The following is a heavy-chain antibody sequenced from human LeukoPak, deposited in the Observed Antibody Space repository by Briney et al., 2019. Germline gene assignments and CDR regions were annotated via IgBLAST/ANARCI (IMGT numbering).Heavy chain of an antibody. CDR2: ISGSGGST. D-gene: IGHD5-18*01. CDR3: AKTLNSYGYGRFDY. J-gene: IGHJ4*02. Sequence: GGSLRLSCAASEFTFTSYWMSWVRQAPGKGLEWVSAISGSGGSTYYADSVKGRFTISRDNSKNTLYLQMNSLRAEDTAVYYCAKTLNSYGYGRFDYWGQGTLVTVSS. CDR1: EFTFTSYW. V-gene: IGHV3-23*01.